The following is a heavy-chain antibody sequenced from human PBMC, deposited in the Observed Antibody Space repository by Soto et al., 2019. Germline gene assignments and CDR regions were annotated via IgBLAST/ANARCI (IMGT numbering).Heavy chain of an antibody. J-gene: IGHJ4*02. CDR2: ISATGGGT. CDR3: AKDRRAGGNSAFYFDF. V-gene: IGHV3-23*01. Sequence: PGGTLRRSWAAAGLKFSHYARSWVRQAPGKGLEWVSLISATGGGTYYADSVKGRFTISRDNSHNTLYLQVHSLTAEDTAVYYCAKDRRAGGNSAFYFDFWGQGAQVTVSS. D-gene: IGHD3-16*01. CDR1: GLKFSHYA.